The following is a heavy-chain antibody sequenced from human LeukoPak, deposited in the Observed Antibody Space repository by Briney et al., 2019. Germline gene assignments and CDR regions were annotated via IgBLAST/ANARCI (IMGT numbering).Heavy chain of an antibody. CDR2: INHSGSS. V-gene: IGHV4-34*01. CDR3: ARAGGKSTSWNFCFDP. J-gene: IGHJ5*02. D-gene: IGHD6-13*01. CDR1: GGSFSDYY. Sequence: SETLSLTCAVYGGSFSDYYWSWIRQPPGKGLEWVGEINHSGSSNYNPSLKSRVTISVDTSRNQFSLKLRSVTAADTAVYYCARAGGKSTSWNFCFDPWGQGTLVTVSS.